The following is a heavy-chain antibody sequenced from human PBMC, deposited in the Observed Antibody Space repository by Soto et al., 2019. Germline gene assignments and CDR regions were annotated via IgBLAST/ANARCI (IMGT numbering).Heavy chain of an antibody. J-gene: IGHJ4*02. CDR2: ITAYGDGA. V-gene: IGHV3-23*01. CDR1: GFTFSSSA. D-gene: IGHD3-22*01. CDR3: AKSPGMYYYDSSGYYHYDY. Sequence: GGSLRLSCAASGFTFSSSAMSWVRQAPGTGLEWVSGITAYGDGAYYTDSVKGQFTISRDNSKNTLYLQMNSLRAEDTAVYYCAKSPGMYYYDSSGYYHYDYWGQGTLVTVSS.